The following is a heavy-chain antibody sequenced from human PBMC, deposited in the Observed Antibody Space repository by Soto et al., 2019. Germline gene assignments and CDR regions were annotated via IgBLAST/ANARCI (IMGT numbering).Heavy chain of an antibody. D-gene: IGHD3-10*01. CDR1: GGSISSSNW. CDR2: IYHSGGT. V-gene: IGHV4-4*02. CDR3: ARAPRGNYGYPSYFDY. J-gene: IGHJ4*02. Sequence: SETLSLTCAVSGGSISSSNWWSWVRQSPGKGLEWIGEIYHSGGTNYNPSLKSRVTISVDKSKNQFSLKLSSVTAADTAVYYCARAPRGNYGYPSYFDYWGQGTLVTVSS.